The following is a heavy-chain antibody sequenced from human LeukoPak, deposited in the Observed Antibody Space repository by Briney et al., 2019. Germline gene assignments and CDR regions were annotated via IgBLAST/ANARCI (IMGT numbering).Heavy chain of an antibody. CDR3: ARATCKTDCAGFDP. CDR2: INPNGDGT. D-gene: IGHD2-21*02. Sequence: ASVTVSCTASGYTFTGYDMHWVRQAPGQGLEWMGWINPNGDGTKYAQNFQGRVTVTWDTSSSTAYMELSRLRSDDMAVYYCARATCKTDCAGFDPWGQGTLVTVSS. V-gene: IGHV1-2*02. CDR1: GYTFTGYD. J-gene: IGHJ5*02.